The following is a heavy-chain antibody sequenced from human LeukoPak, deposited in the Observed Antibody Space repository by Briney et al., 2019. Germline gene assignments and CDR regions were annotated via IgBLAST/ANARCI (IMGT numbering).Heavy chain of an antibody. J-gene: IGHJ3*02. V-gene: IGHV4-4*02. CDR2: IYHSGST. CDR3: ARYSSRHPRGAFDI. Sequence: SGTLSLTCAVSGGSISSSNWWSWVRPPPGKGLEWIGEIYHSGSTNYNPSLKSRVTISVDKSKNQFSLKLSSVTAADTAVYYCARYSSRHPRGAFDIWGQGAMVTVSS. CDR1: GGSISSSNW. D-gene: IGHD6-13*01.